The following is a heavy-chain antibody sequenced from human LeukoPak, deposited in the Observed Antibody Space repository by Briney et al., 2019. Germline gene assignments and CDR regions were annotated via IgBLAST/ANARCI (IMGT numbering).Heavy chain of an antibody. D-gene: IGHD3-3*01. Sequence: SETLSPTCTVSGGSISSYCWSWIRQPPGKGLEWIGYIYTSGSTNYNPSLKSRVTMSVDTSSNQFSLNLSSVTAADTAVYYCARMSFWSGSYYYIDVWGRGSTVTVSS. CDR3: ARMSFWSGSYYYIDV. CDR2: IYTSGST. J-gene: IGHJ6*03. V-gene: IGHV4-4*09. CDR1: GGSISSYC.